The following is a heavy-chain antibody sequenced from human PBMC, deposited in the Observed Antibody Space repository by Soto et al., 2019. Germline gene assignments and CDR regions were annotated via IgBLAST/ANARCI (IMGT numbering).Heavy chain of an antibody. V-gene: IGHV3-66*01. CDR2: IYSGGST. CDR3: AREDGYYGMDV. CDR1: GFTVNSNY. J-gene: IGHJ6*02. Sequence: EVQLVESGGGLVQPGGSLTLSCAASGFTVNSNYMSWVRQAPGKGLEWVSVIYSGGSTYYADSVKGRFTISRDNSKNTLYLQMNSLRAADTAVYYCAREDGYYGMDVWGQGTTVTVSS.